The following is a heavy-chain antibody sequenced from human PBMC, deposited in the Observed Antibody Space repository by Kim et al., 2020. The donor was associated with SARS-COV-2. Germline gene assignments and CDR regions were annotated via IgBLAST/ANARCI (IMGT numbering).Heavy chain of an antibody. Sequence: GSKDSADSVKGRFTNTRDNSKNTLYLQMSSLRAEDTAVYYCVKGSAVADYWGQGTLVTVSS. CDR3: VKGSAVADY. CDR2: GSK. D-gene: IGHD6-19*01. V-gene: IGHV3-64D*09. J-gene: IGHJ4*02.